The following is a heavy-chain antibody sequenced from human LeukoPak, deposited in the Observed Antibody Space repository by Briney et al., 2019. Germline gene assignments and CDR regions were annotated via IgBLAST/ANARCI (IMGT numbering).Heavy chain of an antibody. CDR3: ARTWIQLWFWDY. Sequence: SETLSLTCTVSGYSISSGYYWGWIRQPPGKGLEWIGSIYHSGSTYYNPSLKSRVTISVDTSKNQFSLKLSSVTAADTAVYYCARTWIQLWFWDYWGQGTLATVSS. V-gene: IGHV4-38-2*02. J-gene: IGHJ4*02. D-gene: IGHD5-18*01. CDR2: IYHSGST. CDR1: GYSISSGYY.